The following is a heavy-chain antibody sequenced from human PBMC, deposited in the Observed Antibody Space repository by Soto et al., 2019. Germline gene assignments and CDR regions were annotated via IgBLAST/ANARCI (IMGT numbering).Heavy chain of an antibody. CDR1: GFTFSSYA. CDR3: AKDRIYGDYVVYGMDV. Sequence: GGSLRLSCAASGFTFSSYAMSWVRQAPGKGLEWVSAISGSGGSTYYADSVKGRFTISRDNSKNTLYLQMNSLRAEETAVYYCAKDRIYGDYVVYGMDVWGQGTTVTVSS. CDR2: ISGSGGST. V-gene: IGHV3-23*01. J-gene: IGHJ6*02. D-gene: IGHD4-17*01.